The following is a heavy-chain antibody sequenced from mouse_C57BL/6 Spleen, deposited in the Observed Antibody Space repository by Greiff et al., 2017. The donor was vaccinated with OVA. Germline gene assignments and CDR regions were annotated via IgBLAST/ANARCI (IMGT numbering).Heavy chain of an antibody. Sequence: VKLQQPGTELVKPGASVKLSCKASGYTFTSYWMHWVKQRPGQGLEWIGNINPSNGGTNYNEKFKSKATLTVDKSSSTAYMQLSSLTSEDSAVYSCARSCYYGSSYLYAMDYWGQGTSVTVSS. CDR1: GYTFTSYW. D-gene: IGHD1-1*01. V-gene: IGHV1-53*01. J-gene: IGHJ4*01. CDR2: INPSNGGT. CDR3: ARSCYYGSSYLYAMDY.